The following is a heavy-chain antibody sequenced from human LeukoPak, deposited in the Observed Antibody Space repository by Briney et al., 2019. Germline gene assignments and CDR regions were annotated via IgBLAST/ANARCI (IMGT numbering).Heavy chain of an antibody. D-gene: IGHD3-3*01. CDR2: INHSGST. CDR3: ARGGRFLSAWFDP. CDR1: GGSFSGYY. Sequence: SETLSLTCAVYGGSFSGYYWSWIRQPPGKGLEWIGEINHSGSTNYNPSLKSRVTISVDTSKNQFSLKLSSVTAADMAVYYCARGGRFLSAWFDPWGQGTLVTVSS. J-gene: IGHJ5*02. V-gene: IGHV4-34*01.